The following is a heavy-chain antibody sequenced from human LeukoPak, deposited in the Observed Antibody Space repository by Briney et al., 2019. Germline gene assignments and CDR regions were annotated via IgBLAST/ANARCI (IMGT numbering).Heavy chain of an antibody. CDR1: GFTFSDYW. Sequence: PGGSLRLSCVASGFTFSDYWLSWVRQAPGKGLEWVANIKQDGSEKYYVDSVKGRFTISRDNAKNSLDLQMNSLRAEDTSVYYCARDLSGGYYYYYMDVWGKGTTVTISS. CDR2: IKQDGSEK. CDR3: ARDLSGGYYYYYMDV. D-gene: IGHD6-25*01. J-gene: IGHJ6*03. V-gene: IGHV3-7*01.